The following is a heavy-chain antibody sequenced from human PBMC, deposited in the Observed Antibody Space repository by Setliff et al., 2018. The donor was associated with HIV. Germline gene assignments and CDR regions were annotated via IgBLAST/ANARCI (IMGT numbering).Heavy chain of an antibody. CDR2: IFHTGFA. Sequence: CTVSGGSITNYAYYWAWIRQSPGKGLEWIGNIFHTGFAHYNPSFRSRVTMSVDTSKNQFSLKVTSVTAADTAVYYCARQPVPGGVVVPGDDWVDPWGQGTLVTVSS. V-gene: IGHV4-39*01. D-gene: IGHD2-2*01. CDR3: ARQPVPGGVVVPGDDWVDP. J-gene: IGHJ5*02. CDR1: GGSITNYAYY.